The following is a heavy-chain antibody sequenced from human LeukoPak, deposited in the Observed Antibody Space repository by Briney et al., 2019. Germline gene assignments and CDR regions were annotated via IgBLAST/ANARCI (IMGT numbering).Heavy chain of an antibody. J-gene: IGHJ6*02. CDR2: VYYRGSP. D-gene: IGHD6-13*01. V-gene: IGHV4-59*02. CDR3: ARVSAAGSFYYFYGLDV. CDR1: GGPVSSSY. Sequence: SETLSLTCTVSGGPVSSSYWSWIRQSPGKGLEWIGYVYYRGSPNYNPSLQSRVTISLDTSNNRVSLKLTSVTAADTAMYYCARVSAAGSFYYFYGLDVWGQGTTVTVSS.